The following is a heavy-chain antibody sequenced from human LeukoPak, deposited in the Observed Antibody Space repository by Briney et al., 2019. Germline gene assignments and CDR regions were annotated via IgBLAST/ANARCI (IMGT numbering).Heavy chain of an antibody. CDR3: ARDTRSGWYEPSSYCMDV. CDR2: IYYSGST. D-gene: IGHD6-19*01. Sequence: PSETLSLTCTVSGGSISSGAYYWSWIRQPPGKGLEWIGYIYYSGSTYYNPSLKSRVTISVDTSKNQFSLKLSSVTAADTAVYYCARDTRSGWYEPSSYCMDVWGQGTTVTVSS. V-gene: IGHV4-30-4*01. CDR1: GGSISSGAYY. J-gene: IGHJ6*02.